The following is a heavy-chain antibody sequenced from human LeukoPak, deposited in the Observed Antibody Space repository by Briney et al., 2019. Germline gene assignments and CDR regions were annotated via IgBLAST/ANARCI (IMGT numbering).Heavy chain of an antibody. CDR2: ISGSGGST. V-gene: IGHV3-23*01. CDR1: GFTFSSYA. J-gene: IGHJ4*02. CDR3: AKDLCRSTSCYSTFDY. D-gene: IGHD2-2*01. Sequence: PGGSLRLSCAASGFTFSSYAMSWVRQAPGKGLEWVSAISGSGGSTYYADSVKGRFTISRDNSKNTLYLQMNSLRAEDTAVYYCAKDLCRSTSCYSTFDYWGQGTLVTVSS.